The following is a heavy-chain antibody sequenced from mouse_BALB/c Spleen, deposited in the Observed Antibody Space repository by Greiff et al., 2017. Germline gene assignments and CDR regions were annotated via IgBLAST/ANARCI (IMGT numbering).Heavy chain of an antibody. CDR2: IDPFNGGT. J-gene: IGHJ4*01. Sequence: VQLQQSGPELMKPGASVKISCKASGYSFTSYYMHWVKQSHGKSLEWIGYIDPFNGGTSYNQKFKGKATLTVDKSSSTAYMHLSSLTSEDSAVYYCARGLRRAMDYWGQGTSVTVSS. D-gene: IGHD2-4*01. V-gene: IGHV1S135*01. CDR1: GYSFTSYY. CDR3: ARGLRRAMDY.